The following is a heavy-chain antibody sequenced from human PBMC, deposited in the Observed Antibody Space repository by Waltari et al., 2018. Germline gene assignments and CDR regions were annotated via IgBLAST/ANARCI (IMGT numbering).Heavy chain of an antibody. Sequence: VQLLESGGCLIQPGGSLRLSCAVSGFNVGSNYMSWVRQAPGKGLEWVSVVYPAGNTYYADSVKGRFTISRDSSDNTFSLQMNNLKVEDTAVYYCTSPPTYWGQGTQVTVSS. CDR2: VYPAGNT. CDR3: TSPPTY. CDR1: GFNVGSNY. V-gene: IGHV3-53*01. J-gene: IGHJ4*02.